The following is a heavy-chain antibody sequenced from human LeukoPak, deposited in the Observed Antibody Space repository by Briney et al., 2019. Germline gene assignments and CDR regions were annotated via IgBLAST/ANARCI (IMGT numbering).Heavy chain of an antibody. CDR2: ISAYNGNT. CDR3: AMVRGVIPLFDY. V-gene: IGHV1-18*01. D-gene: IGHD3-10*01. CDR1: GYTFTSYG. J-gene: IGHJ4*02. Sequence: ASVKVSCKASGYTFTSYGISWVRQAPGQGLEWMGWISAYNGNTNYAQKLQGRVTMTTDTSTSTAYMELRSLRSDVTAVYYCAMVRGVIPLFDYWGQGTLVTVSS.